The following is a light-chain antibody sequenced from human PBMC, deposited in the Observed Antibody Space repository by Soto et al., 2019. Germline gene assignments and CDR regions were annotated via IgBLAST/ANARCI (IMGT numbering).Light chain of an antibody. CDR2: GAS. Sequence: AIRMTQSPSSLSASAGDRVAIACRASQDVGRYLAWYQQKPGQAPKLLIYGASTLQSGVPSRFSGGGSGTDFTLTISCLQSEDFATYYCQHYKNYPWTFGQGTKVEI. CDR3: QHYKNYPWT. CDR1: QDVGRY. V-gene: IGKV1-8*01. J-gene: IGKJ1*01.